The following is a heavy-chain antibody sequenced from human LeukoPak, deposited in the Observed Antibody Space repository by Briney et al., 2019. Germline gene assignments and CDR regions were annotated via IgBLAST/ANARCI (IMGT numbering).Heavy chain of an antibody. V-gene: IGHV3-30-3*01. CDR3: ARDRYYGSGPYYGMDV. CDR2: ISSDGGYK. J-gene: IGHJ6*02. CDR1: GFTFSSYS. Sequence: GGSLRLSCAASGFTFSSYSMHWVRQAPGQGLGWVALISSDGGYKYYADSVEGRFTISRDTSENTLYLQMNSLRPEDTAVYYCARDRYYGSGPYYGMDVWGQGTTVIVSS. D-gene: IGHD3-10*01.